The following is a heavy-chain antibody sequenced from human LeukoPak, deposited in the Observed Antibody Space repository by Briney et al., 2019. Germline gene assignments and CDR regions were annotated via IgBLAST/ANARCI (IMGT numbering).Heavy chain of an antibody. D-gene: IGHD2-21*01. Sequence: PSETLSLTCTVSGGSISDSYWSWFRQPPGKGLQWIGYINYSGNTNYNPSLTGRVTVSVDTPKNQFSLKLSSVTAADTAVYYCARVGHLGIVARRYYFDYWGQGTLVTVSS. CDR3: ARVGHLGIVARRYYFDY. CDR2: INYSGNT. J-gene: IGHJ4*02. CDR1: GGSISDSY. V-gene: IGHV4-59*01.